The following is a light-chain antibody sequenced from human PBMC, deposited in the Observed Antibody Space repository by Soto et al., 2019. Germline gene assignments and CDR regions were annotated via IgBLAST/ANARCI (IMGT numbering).Light chain of an antibody. CDR3: QQFYSLPIT. V-gene: IGKV4-1*01. Sequence: DFVLTHFPDSLTVSLGERATINCKSSTSVFYNSNKKNYLAWYQQKPGQPPKLLIYWASNRESGVPDRFSGGGSGTDFTLTINRLQAEDVAVYFCQQFYSLPITFGQGTRLDIK. CDR1: TSVFYNSNKKNY. CDR2: WAS. J-gene: IGKJ5*01.